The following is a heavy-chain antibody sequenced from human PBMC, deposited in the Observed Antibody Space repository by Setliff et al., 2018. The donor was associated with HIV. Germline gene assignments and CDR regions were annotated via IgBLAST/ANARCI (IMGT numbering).Heavy chain of an antibody. CDR3: ARARSDWYNVRPYYFDL. Sequence: SETLSLTCAVSGASFVGDNHWSWIRQTHERGLEWIAYFMYTDIHYVNYLNYRNPSLASRLSISVDKSKNQFYLTLSSVTAADTAVYYCARARSDWYNVRPYYFDLWGQGTPVTVSS. J-gene: IGHJ4*02. D-gene: IGHD6-19*01. V-gene: IGHV4-30-4*01. CDR1: GASFVGDNH. CDR2: FMYTDIHYVNYLN.